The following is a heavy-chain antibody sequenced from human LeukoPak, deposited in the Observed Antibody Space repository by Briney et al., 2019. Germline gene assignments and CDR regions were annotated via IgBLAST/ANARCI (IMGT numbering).Heavy chain of an antibody. D-gene: IGHD6-6*01. CDR1: GGTFSSYA. V-gene: IGHV1-69*05. Sequence: GVSVKVSCKASGGTFSSYAISWVRQAPGQGLEWMGGVIPIFGTANYAQKFQGRVTITTDESTSTAYMELSSLRSEDTAVYYCARGQALVRGFDYWGQGTLVTVSS. CDR2: VIPIFGTA. CDR3: ARGQALVRGFDY. J-gene: IGHJ4*02.